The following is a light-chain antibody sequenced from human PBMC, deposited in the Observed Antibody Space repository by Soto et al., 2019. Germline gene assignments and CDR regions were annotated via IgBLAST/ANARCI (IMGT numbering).Light chain of an antibody. V-gene: IGKV1-12*01. Sequence: DIQMTQSPSSVSASVGDRVTITCRASQGISSWLAWYQQKPGNAPKLLIYAASSLQGGVPSRFSGSGAGTDLALTLSRLEPEEFATDYGQQANSFPRTFGQGTKVEIK. CDR2: AAS. CDR3: QQANSFPRT. J-gene: IGKJ1*01. CDR1: QGISSW.